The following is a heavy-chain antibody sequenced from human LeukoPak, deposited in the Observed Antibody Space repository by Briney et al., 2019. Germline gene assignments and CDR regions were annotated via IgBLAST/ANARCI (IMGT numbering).Heavy chain of an antibody. D-gene: IGHD6-13*01. CDR2: INPNSGGT. CDR3: ARDRSSSWSYHLHY. CDR1: GYTFTGYY. Sequence: ASVKVSCKASGYTFTGYYMHWVRQAPGQGLEWMGWINPNSGGTNYAQKFQGRVTMTGDTSISTAYMELSRLRSDDTAVYYCARDRSSSWSYHLHYWGQGTLVTVSS. J-gene: IGHJ4*02. V-gene: IGHV1-2*02.